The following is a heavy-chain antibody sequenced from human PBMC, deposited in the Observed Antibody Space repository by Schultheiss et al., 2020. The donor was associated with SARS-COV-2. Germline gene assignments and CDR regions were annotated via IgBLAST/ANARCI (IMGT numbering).Heavy chain of an antibody. CDR2: ISGSSSDI. J-gene: IGHJ4*02. V-gene: IGHV3-21*06. Sequence: GGSLRLSCAASGFTFDAYSMNWVRQAPGKGLEWVSYISGSSSDIHYAESVKGRFTISRDNGKNSLFLQINSLRAEDTAVYYCASPGYTYGRVFDYWGQGTLVTVSS. CDR1: GFTFDAYS. CDR3: ASPGYTYGRVFDY. D-gene: IGHD5-12*01.